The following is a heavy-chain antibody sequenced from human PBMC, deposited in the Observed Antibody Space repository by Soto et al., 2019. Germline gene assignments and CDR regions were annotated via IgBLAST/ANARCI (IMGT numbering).Heavy chain of an antibody. CDR2: ISSSSSYI. J-gene: IGHJ6*02. V-gene: IGHV3-21*01. CDR1: GFTFSSYS. Sequence: PGGSLRLSCAASGFTFSSYSMNWVRQAPGKGLEWVSSISSSSSYIYYADSVKGRFTISRDNAKNSLYLQMNSLRAEDTAVYYCARDLDSSGYYYYGMDVWGQGTTVTVSS. CDR3: ARDLDSSGYYYYGMDV. D-gene: IGHD3-22*01.